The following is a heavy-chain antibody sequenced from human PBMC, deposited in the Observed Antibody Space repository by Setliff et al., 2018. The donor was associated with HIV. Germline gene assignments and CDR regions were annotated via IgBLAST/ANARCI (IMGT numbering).Heavy chain of an antibody. V-gene: IGHV4-4*07. D-gene: IGHD2-15*01. CDR2: VHISGSV. CDR3: AREQYHFVVDYYYYYGMDV. Sequence: SETLSLTCTVSGGSISSHYWSWIRQPAGGGLEWIGRVHISGSVNYNPSLRSRAILSVDTSQNQFSLQLKHVTAADTAIYYCAREQYHFVVDYYYYYGMDVWGQGNTVTVSS. J-gene: IGHJ6*02. CDR1: GGSISSHY.